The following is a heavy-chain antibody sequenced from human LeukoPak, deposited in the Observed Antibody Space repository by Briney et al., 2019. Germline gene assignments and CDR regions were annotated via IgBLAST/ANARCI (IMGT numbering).Heavy chain of an antibody. V-gene: IGHV4-34*01. CDR2: INDSGGT. D-gene: IGHD4-23*01. CDR3: ARGRNYGGNSVIWYFDL. CDR1: GGSFSGYY. Sequence: RSETLSLTCAVYGGSFSGYYWNWIRQPPGKGLEWIGEINDSGGTKYNPSLKSRVTISVDTSKKQFSLKLSSVTAADTAVYYCARGRNYGGNSVIWYFDLWGRGTLVTVSS. J-gene: IGHJ2*01.